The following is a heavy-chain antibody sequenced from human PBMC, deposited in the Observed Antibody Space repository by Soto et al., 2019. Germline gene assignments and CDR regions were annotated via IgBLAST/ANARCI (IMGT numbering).Heavy chain of an antibody. CDR2: IYYSGST. D-gene: IGHD6-13*01. Sequence: SETLSLTCTVSGGSISSSTYYWGWIRQPPGKGLEWIASIYYSGSTYYNPSLKSRVTISVDTSENQFSLKLSSVTAADTAVYYCASAYSSSWYAFNWFDPWGQGTLVTVSS. V-gene: IGHV4-39*01. CDR3: ASAYSSSWYAFNWFDP. J-gene: IGHJ5*02. CDR1: GGSISSSTYY.